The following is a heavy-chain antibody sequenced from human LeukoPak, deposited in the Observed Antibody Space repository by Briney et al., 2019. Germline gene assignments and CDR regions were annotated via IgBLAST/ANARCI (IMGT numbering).Heavy chain of an antibody. CDR1: GGSISSYY. J-gene: IGHJ3*02. V-gene: IGHV4-59*08. CDR2: IYYSGST. CDR3: ARQVDVGCSSTSCYGHGAFDI. Sequence: PSETLSLTCTVSGGSISSYYWSWIRQPPGKGLEWIGYIYYSGSTNYNPSLKSRVTISQDTSKNQFSLKLSSVTAADTAVYYCARQVDVGCSSTSCYGHGAFDIWGQGTVVTVSS. D-gene: IGHD2-2*01.